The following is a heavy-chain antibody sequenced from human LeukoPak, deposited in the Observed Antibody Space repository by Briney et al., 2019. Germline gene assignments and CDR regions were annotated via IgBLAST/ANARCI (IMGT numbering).Heavy chain of an antibody. CDR1: GYTFTSYY. CDR3: ASTWIQLSGSSAFDI. Sequence: ASVKVSCKASGYTFTSYYMHWVRQAPGQGLEWMGIINPSGGSTSYAQKFQGRVTMTGDMSTSTVYMELSSLRSEDTAVYYCASTWIQLSGSSAFDIWGQGTMVTVSS. D-gene: IGHD5-18*01. CDR2: INPSGGST. J-gene: IGHJ3*02. V-gene: IGHV1-46*01.